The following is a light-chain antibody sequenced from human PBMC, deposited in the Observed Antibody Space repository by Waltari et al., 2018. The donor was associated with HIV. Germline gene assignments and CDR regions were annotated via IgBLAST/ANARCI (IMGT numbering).Light chain of an antibody. Sequence: QSVLTQPPSASGTPGQRVTISCSGSSSNIGSKYVYWFQQLPGTAPNLLMYRNNQRPSGVPDRVSGSKSGTSASLAISGLRAEEEADYYCAAWDDSLSAVVFGGGTKLTVL. V-gene: IGLV1-47*01. J-gene: IGLJ3*02. CDR3: AAWDDSLSAVV. CDR1: SSNIGSKY. CDR2: RNN.